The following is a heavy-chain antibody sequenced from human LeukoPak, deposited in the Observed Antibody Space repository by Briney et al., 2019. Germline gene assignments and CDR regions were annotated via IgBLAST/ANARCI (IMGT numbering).Heavy chain of an antibody. Sequence: SVKVSCKASGGTFSSYTISWVRQAPGQGLEWMGRIIPILGIANYAQKFQGRVTITADKSTSTAYMELSSLRSEDTAVYYCARVQSGSYHQDAFDIWGQGTMVTVSS. CDR1: GGTFSSYT. CDR3: ARVQSGSYHQDAFDI. D-gene: IGHD1-26*01. CDR2: IIPILGIA. J-gene: IGHJ3*02. V-gene: IGHV1-69*02.